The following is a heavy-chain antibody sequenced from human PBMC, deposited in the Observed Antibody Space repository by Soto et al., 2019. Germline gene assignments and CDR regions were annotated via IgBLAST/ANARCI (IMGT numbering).Heavy chain of an antibody. D-gene: IGHD3-16*01. CDR3: ARWGPDKVLDY. V-gene: IGHV3-33*01. J-gene: IGHJ4*02. Sequence: QVQLVESGGGVVQPGRSLRVSCAASGFIFSSHGMHWVRQAPGKGLEWVADIWYDGSNKYYGESVKGRFIISRDNSKNTVDLQMNSLRAEDTAIYYCARWGPDKVLDYWGQGTLVTVSS. CDR1: GFIFSSHG. CDR2: IWYDGSNK.